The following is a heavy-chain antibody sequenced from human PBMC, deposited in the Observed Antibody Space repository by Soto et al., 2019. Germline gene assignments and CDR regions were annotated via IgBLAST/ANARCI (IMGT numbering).Heavy chain of an antibody. CDR1: GFTFSTYA. CDR3: ARSGGFCSGGACYPHWFDF. J-gene: IGHJ5*01. V-gene: IGHV3-23*01. Sequence: GGSLRLSCGASGFTFSTYAMDWVRQAPGKGLEWVSTIFSGSAGTKYADSVKGRFTISRDNSLNTLYLQMNSLRAEDTAVYYCARSGGFCSGGACYPHWFDFWGHGTLVTVSS. CDR2: IFSGSAGT. D-gene: IGHD2-15*01.